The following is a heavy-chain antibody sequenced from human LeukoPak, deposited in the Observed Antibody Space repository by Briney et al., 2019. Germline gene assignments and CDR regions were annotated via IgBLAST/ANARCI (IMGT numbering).Heavy chain of an antibody. CDR1: GGSISSYY. Sequence: PSETLSLTCTVSGGSISSYYWSWIRQPPGKGLEWIGYIDHSGSTNYNPSLKSRVTISADRSKNQFSLKLTSVTAADTAVYYCARRASSSWLRFDSWGQGTLVTVSS. D-gene: IGHD6-13*01. J-gene: IGHJ4*02. V-gene: IGHV4-59*08. CDR2: IDHSGST. CDR3: ARRASSSWLRFDS.